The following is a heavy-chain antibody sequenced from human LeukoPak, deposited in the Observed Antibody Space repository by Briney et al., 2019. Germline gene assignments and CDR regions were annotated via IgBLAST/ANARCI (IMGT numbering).Heavy chain of an antibody. CDR1: GGSISSDY. CDR3: ARGGDYGDLRYFDY. Sequence: PSETLSFTCTVSGGSISSDYWSWIRQPPGKGLEWIGYIYYRGSTNYNPSLKSRVTFSVDTSKNQFSLKLNSVTAADTAVYYCARGGDYGDLRYFDYWGQGTLVTVSS. V-gene: IGHV4-59*01. CDR2: IYYRGST. D-gene: IGHD4-17*01. J-gene: IGHJ4*02.